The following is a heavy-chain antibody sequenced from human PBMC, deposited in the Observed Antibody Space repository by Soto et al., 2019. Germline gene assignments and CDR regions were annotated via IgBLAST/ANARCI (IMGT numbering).Heavy chain of an antibody. V-gene: IGHV4-39*07. D-gene: IGHD3-3*01. J-gene: IGHJ6*02. CDR3: AREAFEGDFWSGYYRYYGMDV. Sequence: SETLSLTCTVSGGSISSSSYYWGWIRQPPGKGLEWIGRIYYSGSTNYNPSLKSRVTISVDMSKNQFSLKLSSVTAADTAVYYCAREAFEGDFWSGYYRYYGMDVWGQGTTVTVSS. CDR2: IYYSGST. CDR1: GGSISSSSYY.